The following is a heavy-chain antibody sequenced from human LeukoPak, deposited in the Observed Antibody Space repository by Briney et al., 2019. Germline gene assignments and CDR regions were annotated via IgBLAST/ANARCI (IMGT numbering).Heavy chain of an antibody. CDR2: IYYSGST. CDR1: GGSSSSSSYY. V-gene: IGHV4-39*07. Sequence: SETLSLTCTVSGGSSSSSSYYWGWIRQPPGKGLEWIGSIYYSGSTYYNPSLKSRVTISVDTSKNQFSLKLSSVTAADTAVYYCARGARSYGYYFDYWGQGTLVTVSS. D-gene: IGHD5-18*01. CDR3: ARGARSYGYYFDY. J-gene: IGHJ4*02.